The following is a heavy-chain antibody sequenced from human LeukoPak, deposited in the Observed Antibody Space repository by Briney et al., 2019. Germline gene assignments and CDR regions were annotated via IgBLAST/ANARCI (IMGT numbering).Heavy chain of an antibody. Sequence: SVKVSCKASGGTFSSYAISWVRQAPGQGLEWMGGIIPIFGTANYAQKFQGRVTITADESTSTAYMELSSLRSEDTAVYYCARHGTVPAAITWYYYFDYWGQGTLVTVSS. CDR3: ARHGTVPAAITWYYYFDY. V-gene: IGHV1-69*01. D-gene: IGHD2-2*01. J-gene: IGHJ4*02. CDR2: IIPIFGTA. CDR1: GGTFSSYA.